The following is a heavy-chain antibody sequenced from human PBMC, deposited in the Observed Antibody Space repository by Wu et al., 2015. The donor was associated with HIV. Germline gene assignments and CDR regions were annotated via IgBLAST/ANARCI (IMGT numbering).Heavy chain of an antibody. CDR2: TNVNTGGT. V-gene: IGHV1-2*02. CDR3: TRDELFRVDDAFDM. J-gene: IGHJ3*02. CDR1: GYTFTDYF. Sequence: QVHLVQSGAEVKKPGASVKVSCKASGYTFTDYFVHWVRQAPGQNFEWMGWTNVNTGGTNYAPKFQGRVTMTRDTSISTAYIELSGLISDDTAVYYCTRDELFRVDDAFDMWGQGTLVTVSS. D-gene: IGHD3-10*01.